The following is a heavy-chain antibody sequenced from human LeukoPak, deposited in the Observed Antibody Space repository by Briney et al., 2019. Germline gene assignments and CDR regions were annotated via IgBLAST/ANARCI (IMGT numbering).Heavy chain of an antibody. V-gene: IGHV1-24*01. Sequence: ASVKVSCKVSGYTLTELSMHWVRQAPGKGLEWMGGFDPEDGETIYAQKFQGRVTMTEDTSTDTAYMELSSLRSEDTAVYYCATAPPRSPEIAAAVTNWFDPWGQGTLVTVSS. CDR1: GYTLTELS. D-gene: IGHD6-13*01. CDR3: ATAPPRSPEIAAAVTNWFDP. CDR2: FDPEDGET. J-gene: IGHJ5*02.